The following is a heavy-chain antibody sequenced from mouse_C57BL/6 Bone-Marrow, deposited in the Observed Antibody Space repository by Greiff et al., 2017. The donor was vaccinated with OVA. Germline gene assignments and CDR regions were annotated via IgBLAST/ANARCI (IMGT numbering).Heavy chain of an antibody. CDR3: ARREGNSAWFAY. Sequence: VQRVESGPGLVQPSQSLSITCTVSGFSLTSYGVHWVRQSPGKGLEWLGVIWSGGSTDYNAAFISRLSISKYNSKNQVFFKMNSLQADDTAIYYCARREGNSAWFAYWGQGTLVTVSA. D-gene: IGHD2-1*01. CDR1: GFSLTSYG. J-gene: IGHJ3*01. CDR2: IWSGGST. V-gene: IGHV2-2*01.